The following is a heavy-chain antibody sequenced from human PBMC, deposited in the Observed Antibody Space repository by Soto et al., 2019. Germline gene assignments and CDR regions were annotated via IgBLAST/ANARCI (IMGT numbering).Heavy chain of an antibody. V-gene: IGHV3-74*01. Sequence: EVQLVESGGGLVQPGGSLRLSCAASGFTFNNYWMHWVRQAPGKGLVWVSRINSDGSSTCYADSVKGRFTISRDNARNSLDLQMNTRRAEDTAVYYCVRVAYSDLGHWGRGTLVTVSS. D-gene: IGHD4-17*01. CDR3: VRVAYSDLGH. CDR1: GFTFNNYW. CDR2: INSDGSST. J-gene: IGHJ4*02.